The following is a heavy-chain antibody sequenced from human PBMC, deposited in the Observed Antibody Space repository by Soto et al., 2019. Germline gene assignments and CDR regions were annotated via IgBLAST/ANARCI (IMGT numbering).Heavy chain of an antibody. CDR3: ARDLAPAD. CDR2: IYSGGRT. Sequence: EVQLVESGGGLVQPGGSLRLSCAASGFTVSSNYMSWVRQAPGKGLERVSVIYSGGRTYYADSVKGRSTISRHNSKNALYLQMNSLRAEETAVYYCARDLAPADWGQGTLVTVSS. V-gene: IGHV3-53*04. J-gene: IGHJ4*02. D-gene: IGHD3-3*02. CDR1: GFTVSSNY.